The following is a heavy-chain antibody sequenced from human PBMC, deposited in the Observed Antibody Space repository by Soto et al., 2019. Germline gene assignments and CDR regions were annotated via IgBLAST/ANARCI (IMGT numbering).Heavy chain of an antibody. CDR3: ARLVVETYYYGMDV. CDR1: GFTFSSYW. CDR2: INSDGSST. V-gene: IGHV3-74*01. Sequence: GGSLRLSCAASGFTFSSYWMHWVRQAPGKGLVWVSRINSDGSSTSYADSVKGRFTISRDNAKNTLYLQMNSLRAEDTAVYYCARLVVETYYYGMDVWGQGTTVTVSS. D-gene: IGHD3-22*01. J-gene: IGHJ6*02.